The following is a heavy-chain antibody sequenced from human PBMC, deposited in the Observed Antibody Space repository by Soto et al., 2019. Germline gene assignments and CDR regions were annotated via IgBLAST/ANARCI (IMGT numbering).Heavy chain of an antibody. Sequence: WWSLSLSCESSGFTFRSYAMSWVRQAPGKGLEWVSAISGSGGSTYYADSVKGRFTISRDNSKNTLYLQMNSLRAEDTAVYYCAKDSYSSGWLMIMGTTRSEYYYGMAVWGQGTTVTVSS. V-gene: IGHV3-23*01. CDR2: ISGSGGST. D-gene: IGHD6-19*01. CDR1: GFTFRSYA. CDR3: AKDSYSSGWLMIMGTTRSEYYYGMAV. J-gene: IGHJ6*02.